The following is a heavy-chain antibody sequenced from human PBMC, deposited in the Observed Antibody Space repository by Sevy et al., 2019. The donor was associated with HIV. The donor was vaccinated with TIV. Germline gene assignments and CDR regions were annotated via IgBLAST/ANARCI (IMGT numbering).Heavy chain of an antibody. D-gene: IGHD5-18*01. CDR1: GFTFSSYA. CDR3: AVIQLYYYYMDV. J-gene: IGHJ6*03. CDR2: ISGSGGST. Sequence: GGSLRLSCAASGFTFSSYAMSWVRQAPGKGLEWVSAISGSGGSTYYEDFVKGRFTISRDNSKNTLYLQMNSLDAEDTSLYYCAVIQLYYYYMDVWGKGTTVTVSS. V-gene: IGHV3-23*01.